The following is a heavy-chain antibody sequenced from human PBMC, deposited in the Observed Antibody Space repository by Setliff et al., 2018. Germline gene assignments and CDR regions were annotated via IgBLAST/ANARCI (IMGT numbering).Heavy chain of an antibody. CDR2: IFNRVTT. D-gene: IGHD3-16*01. V-gene: IGHV4-30-4*02. CDR1: GDSVTNVHHY. J-gene: IGHJ4*01. Sequence: SDTLSLTCSVSGDSVTNVHHYWSWIRQSPGKGLEWLGNIFNRVTTFYNPSFESRLVISADPSRNQFSLQLASVTAADTAVYFCARVSAMLGGNFDTWGPGSLVTVSS. CDR3: ARVSAMLGGNFDT.